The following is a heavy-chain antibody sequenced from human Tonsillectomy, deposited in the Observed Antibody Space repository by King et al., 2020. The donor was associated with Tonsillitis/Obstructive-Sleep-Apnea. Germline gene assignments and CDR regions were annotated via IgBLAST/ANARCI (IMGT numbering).Heavy chain of an antibody. J-gene: IGHJ5*02. D-gene: IGHD3-3*01. CDR3: ATVNRKYYDCWSGYQNWFDP. CDR1: GYTLTELS. V-gene: IGHV1-24*01. Sequence: QLVQSGAEVKKPGASVKVSCKVSGYTLTELSMHWVRQAPGKGLEWRGGFDPEDGETIYAQKFQGRVTMTEDTSTDTAYMELSSLRSEDTAVYYCATVNRKYYDCWSGYQNWFDPWGQGTLVTVSS. CDR2: FDPEDGET.